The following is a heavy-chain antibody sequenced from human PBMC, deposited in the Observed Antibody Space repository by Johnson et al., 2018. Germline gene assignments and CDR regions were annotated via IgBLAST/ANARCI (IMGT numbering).Heavy chain of an antibody. V-gene: IGHV3-11*04. CDR1: GFSFNDYY. Sequence: VQLLESGGGLVKPGGSLRLSCAASGFSFNDYYINWIRQAPGKGLEWVSYISSTGGTSYYADSVKGRFTISRDNAKKSVYLQMNSLRAEDTAVYYCASPFYYDISAFFIDAFDIWGQGTMVTVSS. CDR3: ASPFYYDISAFFIDAFDI. J-gene: IGHJ3*02. D-gene: IGHD3-22*01. CDR2: ISSTGGTS.